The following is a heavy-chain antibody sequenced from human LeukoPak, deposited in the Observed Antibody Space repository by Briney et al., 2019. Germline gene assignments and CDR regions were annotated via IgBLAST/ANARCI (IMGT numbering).Heavy chain of an antibody. CDR2: VYYTGST. CDR1: GGSVSNYY. J-gene: IGHJ4*02. CDR3: ARHFAYSSSSYFDY. D-gene: IGHD6-6*01. V-gene: IGHV4-59*08. Sequence: SETPSLTCSVSGGSVSNYYWSWIRQPPGKGLEWIGYVYYTGSTNYNPSLKSRVTMFEDKSKNQFSLRLYSVTVADTAVYYCARHFAYSSSSYFDYWGQGSLVTVSS.